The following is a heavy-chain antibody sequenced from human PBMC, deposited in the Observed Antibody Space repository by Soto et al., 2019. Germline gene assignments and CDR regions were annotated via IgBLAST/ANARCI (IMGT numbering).Heavy chain of an antibody. Sequence: ASVKVSCKASGYTFTGYYMHWVRKAPGQGLEWMGWINPNSGGTNYAQKFQGWVTMTRDTSISTAYMELSRLRSDDTAVYYCARDRAEDYYDSSGYKSDAFDIWGQGTMVTVSS. D-gene: IGHD3-22*01. J-gene: IGHJ3*02. V-gene: IGHV1-2*04. CDR3: ARDRAEDYYDSSGYKSDAFDI. CDR1: GYTFTGYY. CDR2: INPNSGGT.